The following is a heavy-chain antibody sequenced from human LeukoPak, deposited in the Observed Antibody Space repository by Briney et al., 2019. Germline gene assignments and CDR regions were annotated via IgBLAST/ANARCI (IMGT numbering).Heavy chain of an antibody. CDR3: HYGSGSYSFDY. CDR1: GFTFSTYW. Sequence: GGSLRLSCAASGFTFSTYWMTWVRQAPGKGLEWMANIKQDGSEKYYVDSVKGRFTISRDNAKNSLYLQMNSLRAEDTAVYYCHYGSGSYSFDYWGQGTLVTVSS. CDR2: IKQDGSEK. J-gene: IGHJ4*02. V-gene: IGHV3-7*02. D-gene: IGHD3-10*01.